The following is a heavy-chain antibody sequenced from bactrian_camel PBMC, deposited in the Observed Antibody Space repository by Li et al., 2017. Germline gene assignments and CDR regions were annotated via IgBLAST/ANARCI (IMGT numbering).Heavy chain of an antibody. CDR2: IATGSGNT. Sequence: VQLVESGGGSVQDGGSLRLSCVVSGYTLGNLCIGWVRQGLGKGREVVARIATGSGNTYYADSVKGRFTISQDNAKNTVYLQMNSLKPEDTAMYYCAARGPYCYTKLSVRDFTYWCQGTQVTVS. J-gene: IGHJ6*01. V-gene: IGHV3S40*01. CDR1: GYTLGNLC. CDR3: AARGPYCYTKLSVRDFTY. D-gene: IGHD2*01.